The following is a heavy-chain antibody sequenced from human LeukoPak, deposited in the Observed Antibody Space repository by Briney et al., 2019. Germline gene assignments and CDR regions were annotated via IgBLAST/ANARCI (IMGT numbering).Heavy chain of an antibody. Sequence: SQTLSLACVISGDSVSSNSAAWNWIRQSPSRGLEWLGRTYYRSKWYNDYAISVRSRITINPDTSKNQFSLQLNSVTPEDTAVYYCARDLCSFSNCPNNCIDPGGQGTLVTVSS. CDR2: TYYRSKWYN. CDR1: GDSVSSNSAA. D-gene: IGHD1-1*01. CDR3: ARDLCSFSNCPNNCIDP. J-gene: IGHJ5*02. V-gene: IGHV6-1*01.